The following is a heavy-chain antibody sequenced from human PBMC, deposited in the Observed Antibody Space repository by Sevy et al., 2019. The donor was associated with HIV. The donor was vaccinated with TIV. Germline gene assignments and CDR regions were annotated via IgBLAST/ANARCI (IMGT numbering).Heavy chain of an antibody. V-gene: IGHV3-23*01. CDR3: AREGCTKPHDY. D-gene: IGHD2-8*01. CDR2: LSFGCGEI. CDR1: GFTFRKYS. J-gene: IGHJ4*02. Sequence: GRSLRLSCAASGFTFRKYSMSWVRQPPGKGLEWVSTLSFGCGEINYADSVKGRFTISRDNSKSSVYLQMNNLRPEDTAVYYCAREGCTKPHDYWGQGTLVTVSS.